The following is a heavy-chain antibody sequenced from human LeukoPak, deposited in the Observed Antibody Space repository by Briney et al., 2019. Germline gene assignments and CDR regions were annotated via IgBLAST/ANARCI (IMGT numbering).Heavy chain of an antibody. CDR2: ISSSGTST. J-gene: IGHJ4*02. D-gene: IGHD6-19*01. V-gene: IGHV3-21*01. CDR1: GLTLGRYR. CDR3: ARVEFGYDSGLFEGYF. Sequence: PGGSLRLSCAASGLTLGRYRMNWVRQAPGKGLEWVSCISSSGTSTFYADSVKGQFTISRDNAKNSLFLQMNSLRAEDTAVYFCARVEFGYDSGLFEGYFWGQGSLVTVSS.